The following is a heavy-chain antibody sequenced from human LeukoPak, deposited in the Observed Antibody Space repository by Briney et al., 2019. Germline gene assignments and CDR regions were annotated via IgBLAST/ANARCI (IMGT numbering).Heavy chain of an antibody. Sequence: GSLRLSCAASGFTFSSYSMNWVRQAPGKGLEWVANIKQDGSEKYYVDSVKGRFTISRDNAKNSLYLQMNSLRAEDTAVYYCARDFGLRFLEWLLLDDAFDIWGQGTMVTVSS. CDR3: ARDFGLRFLEWLLLDDAFDI. CDR2: IKQDGSEK. J-gene: IGHJ3*02. V-gene: IGHV3-7*01. D-gene: IGHD3-3*01. CDR1: GFTFSSYS.